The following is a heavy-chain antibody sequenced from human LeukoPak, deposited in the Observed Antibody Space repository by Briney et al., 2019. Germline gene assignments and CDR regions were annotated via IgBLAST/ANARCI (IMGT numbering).Heavy chain of an antibody. V-gene: IGHV5-51*01. Sequence: GESLKISCKGSGYSFTTYWIGWVCQMPGKGLEWMGVIYPGDSETRYSPSFQGQVTISVDKSISTAYLQWSSLKASDTAMYYCARRSSYAVAGIDYWGQGTLVTVSS. J-gene: IGHJ4*02. CDR1: GYSFTTYW. D-gene: IGHD6-19*01. CDR2: IYPGDSET. CDR3: ARRSSYAVAGIDY.